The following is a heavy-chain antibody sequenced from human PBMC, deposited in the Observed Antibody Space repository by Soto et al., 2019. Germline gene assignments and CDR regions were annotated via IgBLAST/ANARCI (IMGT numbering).Heavy chain of an antibody. J-gene: IGHJ4*02. V-gene: IGHV4-31*03. CDR1: GGSISSGGYY. CDR3: ARDPRNSYGSGG. Sequence: SETLSLTCTVSGGSISSGGYYWSWIRQHPGKGLEWIGYIYYSGSTYYNPSLKSRVTISIDTSKNQFSLKLSSVTAADTAVYYCARDPRNSYGSGGWGQGTLVTSPQ. CDR2: IYYSGST. D-gene: IGHD5-18*01.